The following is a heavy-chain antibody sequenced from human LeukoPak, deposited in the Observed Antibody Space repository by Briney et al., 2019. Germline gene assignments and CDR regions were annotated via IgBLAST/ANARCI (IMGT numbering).Heavy chain of an antibody. CDR1: GGTFSSYA. J-gene: IGHJ4*02. CDR3: ARLRDWNNAVDY. Sequence: ASVKVSCKASGGTFSSYAISWVRQAPGQGLEWMGGIIPIFGTANYAQKFQGRVTITADKSTSTAYMELSSLRSEDTAVYYCARLRDWNNAVDYWGQGTLVTVSS. D-gene: IGHD1/OR15-1a*01. V-gene: IGHV1-69*06. CDR2: IIPIFGTA.